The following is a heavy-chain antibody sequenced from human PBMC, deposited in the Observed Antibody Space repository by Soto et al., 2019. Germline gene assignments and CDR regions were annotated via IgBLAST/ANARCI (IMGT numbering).Heavy chain of an antibody. D-gene: IGHD4-17*01. CDR3: ARNDYGDQKPPFPDY. J-gene: IGHJ4*02. Sequence: QVQLQESGPGLVKPSQTLSLTCTVSGGSISSGDYYWSWIRQPPGKGLEWIGYIYYSGSTYYNPSLKSPVTISVDTSKNQFSLQRSSVTAAATAVYYCARNDYGDQKPPFPDYWGQGTLVTVSS. CDR2: IYYSGST. CDR1: GGSISSGDYY. V-gene: IGHV4-30-4*01.